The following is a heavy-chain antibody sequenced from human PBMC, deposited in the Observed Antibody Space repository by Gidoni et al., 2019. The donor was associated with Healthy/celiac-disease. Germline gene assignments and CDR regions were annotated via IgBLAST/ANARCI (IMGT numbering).Heavy chain of an antibody. CDR1: GFTFSSYG. Sequence: QVQLVESGGGVVQPGRSLRLSCAASGFTFSSYGIHCVRQAPGKGLEWVAVILYDGSNKYYADSVKGRFTISRDNSKNTLYLQMNSLRAEDTAVYYCARELLHEEVQAAIDHRSYYYYGRDVWGQGTTVTVAS. J-gene: IGHJ6*02. D-gene: IGHD2-2*01. CDR2: ILYDGSNK. V-gene: IGHV3-33*01. CDR3: ARELLHEEVQAAIDHRSYYYYGRDV.